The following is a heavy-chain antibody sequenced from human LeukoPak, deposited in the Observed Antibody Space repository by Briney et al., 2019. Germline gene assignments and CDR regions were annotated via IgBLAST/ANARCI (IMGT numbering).Heavy chain of an antibody. Sequence: GGPLRLSCAASGFTFSSYGMHWVRQAPGKGLEWVAVISYDGSNKYYADSVKGRFTISRDNSKNTLYLQMNSLRAEDTAVYYCAKDPYFYGSGSFDYWGPGTLVTVSS. J-gene: IGHJ4*02. CDR2: ISYDGSNK. CDR1: GFTFSSYG. V-gene: IGHV3-30*18. D-gene: IGHD3-10*01. CDR3: AKDPYFYGSGSFDY.